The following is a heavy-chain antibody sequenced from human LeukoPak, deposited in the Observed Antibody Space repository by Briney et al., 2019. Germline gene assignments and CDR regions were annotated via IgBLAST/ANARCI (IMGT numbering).Heavy chain of an antibody. V-gene: IGHV3-48*04. Sequence: PGGSLRLSCAGSGFSISNYGMNWVRLAPGKWLEWLSYIRSDSSTKYYADCVKGRFTISRDNAKNSLYLQMNSLRAEDTAVYYCARYRAERTATPNDAFDIWGQGTMVTVSS. CDR1: GFSISNYG. D-gene: IGHD5-18*01. CDR3: ARYRAERTATPNDAFDI. CDR2: IRSDSSTK. J-gene: IGHJ3*02.